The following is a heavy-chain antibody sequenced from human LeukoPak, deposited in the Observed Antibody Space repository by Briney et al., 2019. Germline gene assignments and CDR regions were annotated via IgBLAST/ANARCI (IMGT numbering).Heavy chain of an antibody. CDR3: ARVLRGLYNLGD. CDR1: GFSLSISG. CDR2: ISSSDLM. V-gene: IGHV3-48*02. D-gene: IGHD3-10*01. J-gene: IGHJ4*02. Sequence: GGSLRLSCEASGFSLSISGMNWVRQAPGKGLEWVSYISSSDLMSYVDSVKGRFTVSRDNAKNSLFLQMNSLRDEDTAVYYCARVLRGLYNLGDWGQGTLVTVSS.